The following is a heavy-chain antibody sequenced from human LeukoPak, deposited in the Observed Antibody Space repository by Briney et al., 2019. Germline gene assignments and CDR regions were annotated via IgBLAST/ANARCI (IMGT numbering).Heavy chain of an antibody. CDR1: GGSISSYS. CDR3: ARASIPNYYYYYMDV. Sequence: PSETLSLTCTVSGGSISSYSWSWIRQPPGKGLEWIGYIYYSGSTNYNPSLKSRVTIPIDTSKKQFSLKLSSVTAADTAVYYCARASIPNYYYYYMDVWGKGTTVTVSS. V-gene: IGHV4-59*01. CDR2: IYYSGST. J-gene: IGHJ6*03.